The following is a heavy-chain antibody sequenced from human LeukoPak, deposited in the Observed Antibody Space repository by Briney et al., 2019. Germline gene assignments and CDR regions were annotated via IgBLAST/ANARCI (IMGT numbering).Heavy chain of an antibody. CDR2: IYHSGST. CDR1: GSSISSGGYS. Sequence: SQPLSLTCAVPGSSISSGGYSWSWIRQPPGKGLEWIGYIYHSGSTYYNPSLKSRVTMSVDTSKNQFSLKLSSVTAADTAIYYCARDPYGVEGKNYLDYWGQGTLVTVSS. V-gene: IGHV4-30-2*01. CDR3: ARDPYGVEGKNYLDY. D-gene: IGHD4-17*01. J-gene: IGHJ4*02.